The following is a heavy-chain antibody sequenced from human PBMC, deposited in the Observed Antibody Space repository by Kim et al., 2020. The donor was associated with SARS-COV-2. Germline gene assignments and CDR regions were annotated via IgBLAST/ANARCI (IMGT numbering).Heavy chain of an antibody. Sequence: GGSLRLSCAASGFSFSDCAMHWVRQVSGKGLELVWRSRRKASRYATTYAASVKGSFTIAGDDSKKAAYLQMNSLKTEDTAVYYCTRGTGTTLALGDAYY. CDR2: SRRKASRYAT. D-gene: IGHD1-1*01. V-gene: IGHV3-73*01. CDR1: GFSFSDCA. CDR3: TRGTGTTLALGDAYY. J-gene: IGHJ3*02.